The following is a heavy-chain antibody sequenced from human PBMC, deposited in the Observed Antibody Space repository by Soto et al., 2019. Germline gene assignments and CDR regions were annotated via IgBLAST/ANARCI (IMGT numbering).Heavy chain of an antibody. CDR2: MIPVFGKP. J-gene: IGHJ5*02. CDR3: GRVALNGPGNH. CDR1: GATFPANA. D-gene: IGHD2-8*01. V-gene: IGHV1-69*01. Sequence: QMQLVQSGAELKKPGSSVKVSSKAFGATFPANALTWVGRAPGQGLGWIGGMIPVFGKPSYAQNFQGRVTITADRSTTDESTSTAYMELSSLRFEDTAVYYCGRVALNGPGNHWGQGTLVTVSS.